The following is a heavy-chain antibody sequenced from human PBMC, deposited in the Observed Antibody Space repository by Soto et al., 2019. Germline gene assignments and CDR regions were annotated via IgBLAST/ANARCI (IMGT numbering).Heavy chain of an antibody. D-gene: IGHD4-17*01. CDR1: GFSLSNGSMV. V-gene: IGHV2-26*03. Sequence: QVTLKESGPVLVKPTETLTLTCTISGFSLSNGSMVVSWIRQPPGRALEWLAHFFSYAERSYSTSMQSRLTMSQDTSGTQVVLTMTNMDPQDTGTYFCARMNADSGYHYSAMDAGGPGTPVTVSS. CDR2: FFSYAER. J-gene: IGHJ6*02. CDR3: ARMNADSGYHYSAMDA.